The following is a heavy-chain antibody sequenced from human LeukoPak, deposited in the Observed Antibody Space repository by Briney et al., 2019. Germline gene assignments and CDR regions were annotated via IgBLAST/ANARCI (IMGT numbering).Heavy chain of an antibody. CDR3: AKDEYGPEC. J-gene: IGHJ4*02. Sequence: GGSLRLSCAASGFTFSTYWMHWVRQARGKGLVWVSRIYSDGSRTSYADSVKGRFTISRDNAKNTLYLQMNSLRVEDTAVYYCAKDEYGPECWGQGTLVTVSS. V-gene: IGHV3-74*01. CDR2: IYSDGSRT. CDR1: GFTFSTYW. D-gene: IGHD4/OR15-4a*01.